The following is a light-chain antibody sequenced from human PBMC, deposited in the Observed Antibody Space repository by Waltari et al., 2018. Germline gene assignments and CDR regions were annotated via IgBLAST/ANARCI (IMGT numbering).Light chain of an antibody. CDR3: QQRRNWPLT. J-gene: IGKJ4*01. Sequence: SCRASKSVDMYLAWYRQRPGQAPRLLIYDTSNRATDIPARFSGSGSETDFSLTISSLEPEDFAVYYCQQRRNWPLTFGGGTKVEIK. V-gene: IGKV3-11*01. CDR2: DTS. CDR1: KSVDMY.